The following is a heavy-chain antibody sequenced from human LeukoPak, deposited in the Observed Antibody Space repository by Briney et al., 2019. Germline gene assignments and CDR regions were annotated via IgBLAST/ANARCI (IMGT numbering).Heavy chain of an antibody. V-gene: IGHV1-24*01. CDR1: GYTLTELS. CDR3: ATPYSGSYGYDY. CDR2: FDPEDGET. J-gene: IGHJ4*02. Sequence: ASVKVSCKVSGYTLTELSMHWVRQAPGKGLEWMGGFDPEDGETIYAQKFQDRVTMTEDTSTDTAYMELSSLRSEDTAVYYCATPYSGSYGYDYWGQGTLVTVSS. D-gene: IGHD1-26*01.